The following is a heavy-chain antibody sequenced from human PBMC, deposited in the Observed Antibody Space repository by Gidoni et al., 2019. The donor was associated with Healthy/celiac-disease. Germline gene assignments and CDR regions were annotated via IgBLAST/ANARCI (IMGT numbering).Heavy chain of an antibody. Sequence: EVQLVESGGGVVRPGGSLRLSCSASGFTFDDYGLSWVRQVPGKGLGWVSGINWNGGSTCYADSVKGRLTISRDNAKNSLYLQMNSLRAEDTALYYCARLSPYEYAFDIWGQGTMVTVSS. V-gene: IGHV3-20*04. D-gene: IGHD5-12*01. J-gene: IGHJ3*02. CDR3: ARLSPYEYAFDI. CDR2: INWNGGST. CDR1: GFTFDDYG.